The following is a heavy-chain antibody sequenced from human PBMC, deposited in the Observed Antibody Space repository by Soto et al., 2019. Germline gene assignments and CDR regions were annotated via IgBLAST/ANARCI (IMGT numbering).Heavy chain of an antibody. J-gene: IGHJ6*02. Sequence: GGSLRLSCAASGFTFSSYAMHWVRQAPGKGLEYVSAISSNGGSTYYADSVKGRFTISRDNSKNTLYLQMSSLRAEDTAVYYCVKSDFWSLYTGNYYGMDVWGQGTTVTVSS. CDR2: ISSNGGST. CDR3: VKSDFWSLYTGNYYGMDV. D-gene: IGHD3-3*01. CDR1: GFTFSSYA. V-gene: IGHV3-64D*06.